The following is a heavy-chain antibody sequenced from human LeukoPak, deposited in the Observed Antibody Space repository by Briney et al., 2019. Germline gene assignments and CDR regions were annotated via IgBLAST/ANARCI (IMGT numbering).Heavy chain of an antibody. Sequence: ASVKVSCKASGYTFTSYDINWVRQATGQGLERMGWMNPNSGNTGYAQKFQGRVTMTRNTSISTAYMELSSLRSEDTAVYYCARARTGYCSSTSCYGFDYWGQGTLVTVSS. CDR3: ARARTGYCSSTSCYGFDY. CDR2: MNPNSGNT. V-gene: IGHV1-8*01. CDR1: GYTFTSYD. D-gene: IGHD2-2*01. J-gene: IGHJ4*02.